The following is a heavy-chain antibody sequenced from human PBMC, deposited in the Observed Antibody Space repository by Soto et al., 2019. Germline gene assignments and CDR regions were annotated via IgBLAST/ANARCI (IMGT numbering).Heavy chain of an antibody. D-gene: IGHD2-2*01. CDR2: LIPIFGTA. J-gene: IGHJ4*01. CDR3: AREDCSSTSCYSRRLDD. V-gene: IGHV1-69*06. Sequence: TSVKVSCTDAGDTFSSYANSWARSPHGQRLMWIGRLIPIFGTANYAQKLQGRVTITADKSTSTAYMELSSLRSEDTAVYYCAREDCSSTSCYSRRLDDWG. CDR1: GDTFSSYA.